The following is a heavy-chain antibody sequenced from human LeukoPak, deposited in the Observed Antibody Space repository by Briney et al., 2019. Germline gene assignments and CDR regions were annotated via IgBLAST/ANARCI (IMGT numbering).Heavy chain of an antibody. Sequence: PSETLSLTCTVSGGSISSSSYYWGWIRQPPGKGLEWIGSIYYSGNTYYNPSLKSPVTISVDTSKNQFSLKMNSVTAADTAVYYCARRYYASSWYYDYWGQGTLVTVSS. V-gene: IGHV4-39*01. CDR2: IYYSGNT. CDR3: ARRYYASSWYYDY. J-gene: IGHJ4*02. D-gene: IGHD6-13*01. CDR1: GGSISSSSYY.